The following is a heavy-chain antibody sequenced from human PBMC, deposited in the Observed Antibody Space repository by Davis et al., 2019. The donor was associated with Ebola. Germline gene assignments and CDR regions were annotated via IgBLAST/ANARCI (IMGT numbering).Heavy chain of an antibody. CDR3: ARDGVQGFDP. J-gene: IGHJ5*02. CDR1: GYTFTSYD. Sequence: ASVKVSCKASGYTFTSYDINWVRQATGQGLEWMGWMNPNSGNTGYAQKFQGRVTITADKSTSTAYMELSSLRSEDTAVYYCARDGVQGFDPWGQGTLVTVSS. CDR2: MNPNSGNT. D-gene: IGHD3-10*01. V-gene: IGHV1-8*01.